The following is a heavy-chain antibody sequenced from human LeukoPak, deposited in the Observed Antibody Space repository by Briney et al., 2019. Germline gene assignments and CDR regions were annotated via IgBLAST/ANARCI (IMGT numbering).Heavy chain of an antibody. CDR3: ARERYCSSTSCYRYYYYGMDV. V-gene: IGHV3-48*01. CDR1: GFTFSSYS. Sequence: QPGGSLRLSCAASGFTFSSYSMNWVRQAPGKGLEWVSYISSSSSTIYYADSVKGRFTISRGNAKNSLYLQMNSLRAEDTAVYYCARERYCSSTSCYRYYYYGMDVWGQGTTVTVSS. J-gene: IGHJ6*02. CDR2: ISSSSSTI. D-gene: IGHD2-2*01.